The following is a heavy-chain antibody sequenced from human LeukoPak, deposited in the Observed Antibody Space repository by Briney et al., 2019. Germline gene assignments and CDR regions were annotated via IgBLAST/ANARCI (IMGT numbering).Heavy chain of an antibody. Sequence: PGGSLRLSCAASGFTFSSYAMGWVRQAPGKGLEWVSTISGGGGGTFYADSVKGRFTISRDNSKNTLYLQMNSLRAEDTAVYYCAKALTTVTTRNNFDYWGQGTLVTVSS. D-gene: IGHD4-17*01. CDR2: ISGGGGGT. V-gene: IGHV3-23*01. J-gene: IGHJ4*02. CDR1: GFTFSSYA. CDR3: AKALTTVTTRNNFDY.